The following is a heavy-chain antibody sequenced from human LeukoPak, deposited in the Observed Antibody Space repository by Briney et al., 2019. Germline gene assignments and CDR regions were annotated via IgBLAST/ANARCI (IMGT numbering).Heavy chain of an antibody. V-gene: IGHV3-74*01. J-gene: IGHJ4*02. CDR1: RFTFSNFW. CDR2: IRSDGSTT. CDR3: AGPGQGLRECFDY. D-gene: IGHD6-25*01. Sequence: GGSLRLSCVESRFTFSNFWMHWVRQAPGKGLVWVARIRSDGSTTDYADSVKGRFTTSRDNVKNSLYLQMNSLRAEDTAVYYCAGPGQGLRECFDYWGQGTLVTVSS.